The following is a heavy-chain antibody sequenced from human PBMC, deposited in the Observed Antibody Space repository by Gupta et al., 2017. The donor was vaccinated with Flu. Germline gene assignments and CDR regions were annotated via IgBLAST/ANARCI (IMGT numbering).Heavy chain of an antibody. CDR1: GYSFINSG. CDR2: ISADNGGT. D-gene: IGHD4-11*01. V-gene: IGHV1-18*01. J-gene: IGHJ4*02. CDR3: GRVDYRNHLGFDN. Sequence: GASVKVSCKASGYSFINSGITWARQAPGQGLEWMGWISADNGGTNYAQNLQGRVTMTTDTSTSKAYMELRSLRSDDTAVYYCGRVDYRNHLGFDNWGQGTLVTVSS.